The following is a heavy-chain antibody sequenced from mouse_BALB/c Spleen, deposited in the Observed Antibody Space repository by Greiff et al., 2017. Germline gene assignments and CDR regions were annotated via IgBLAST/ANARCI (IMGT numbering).Heavy chain of an antibody. CDR1: GFTFSSYT. V-gene: IGHV5-12-2*01. CDR2: ISNGGGST. J-gene: IGHJ3*01. Sequence: EVQLVESGGGLVQPGGSLKLSCAASGFTFSSYTMSWVRQTPEKRLEWVAYISNGGGSTYYPDTVKGRFTISRDNAKNTLYLQMSSLKSEDTAMYYCARHRGESAWFAYWGQGTLVTVSA. D-gene: IGHD3-1*01. CDR3: ARHRGESAWFAY.